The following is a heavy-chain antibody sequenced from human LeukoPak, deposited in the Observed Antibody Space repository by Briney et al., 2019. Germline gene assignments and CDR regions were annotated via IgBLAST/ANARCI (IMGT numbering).Heavy chain of an antibody. CDR1: GFTFSSYW. V-gene: IGHV3-7*01. CDR3: ARDPYSNYLTLELERYFDY. D-gene: IGHD4-11*01. Sequence: SGGSLRLSCAASGFTFSSYWMSWVRQAPGKGLEWVANIKQDGSEKYYVDSVKGRFTISRDNAKNSLYLQMNSLRAEDTAVYYCARDPYSNYLTLELERYFDYWGQGTLVTVSS. CDR2: IKQDGSEK. J-gene: IGHJ4*02.